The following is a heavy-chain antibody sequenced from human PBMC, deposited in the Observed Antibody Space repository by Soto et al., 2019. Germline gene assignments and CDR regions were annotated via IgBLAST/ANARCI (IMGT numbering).Heavy chain of an antibody. CDR2: INPSGGST. V-gene: IGHV1-46*01. Sequence: ASVKVSCKASGYTFTSYYMHWVRQAPGQGLEWMGIINPSGGSTSYAQKFQGRVTMTRDTSTSTVYMELSSLRSEDTAVYYCARDRRGYCSSTSCYAWAYYYYGMDVWGQGTTVTVSS. D-gene: IGHD2-2*01. CDR3: ARDRRGYCSSTSCYAWAYYYYGMDV. J-gene: IGHJ6*02. CDR1: GYTFTSYY.